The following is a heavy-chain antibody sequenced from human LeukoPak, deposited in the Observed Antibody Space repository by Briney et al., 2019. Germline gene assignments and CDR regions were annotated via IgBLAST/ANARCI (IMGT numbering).Heavy chain of an antibody. CDR1: GFTFNNYA. J-gene: IGHJ3*02. V-gene: IGHV3-33*08. CDR2: IWYDGSNK. Sequence: PGGSLRLSCVASGFTFNNYAMHWVRQAPGKGLEWVAVIWYDGSNKYYADSVEGRFTISRDNSKNTLYLQMNSLRAEDTAVYYCARGYFFPHAFDIWGQGTMVTVSS. D-gene: IGHD3-22*01. CDR3: ARGYFFPHAFDI.